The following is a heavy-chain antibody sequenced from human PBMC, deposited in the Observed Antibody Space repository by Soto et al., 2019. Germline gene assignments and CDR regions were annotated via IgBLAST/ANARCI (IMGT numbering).Heavy chain of an antibody. Sequence: GGSLRLSCAASGFTFSNAWMSWVRQAPGKGLEGVGRIKSKTDGGTTDYAAPVKGRFTISRDDSKNTLYLQMNSLKTEVTAVYYCSSDPLDSNWGSGYAFDIWGQGTMVTVSS. V-gene: IGHV3-15*01. CDR1: GFTFSNAW. CDR2: IKSKTDGGTT. J-gene: IGHJ3*02. D-gene: IGHD7-27*01. CDR3: SSDPLDSNWGSGYAFDI.